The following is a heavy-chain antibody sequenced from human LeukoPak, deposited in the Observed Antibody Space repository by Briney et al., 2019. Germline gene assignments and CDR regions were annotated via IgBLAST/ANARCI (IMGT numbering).Heavy chain of an antibody. CDR1: GYSFISYW. CDR3: ARARRPASVYGYYFDY. J-gene: IGHJ4*02. Sequence: GESLKISCKGSGYSFISYWIGWVRQMPGKGLEWMGIIYPADSATRYSPSFQGQVTISADKSISTAYLQWSSLKGSDTAMYYCARARRPASVYGYYFDYWGQGTLVTVSS. CDR2: IYPADSAT. D-gene: IGHD2/OR15-2a*01. V-gene: IGHV5-51*01.